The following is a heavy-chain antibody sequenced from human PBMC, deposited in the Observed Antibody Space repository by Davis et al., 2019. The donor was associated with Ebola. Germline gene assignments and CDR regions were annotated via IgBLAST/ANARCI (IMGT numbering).Heavy chain of an antibody. D-gene: IGHD3-3*01. CDR2: IKQDGSQK. J-gene: IGHJ4*02. Sequence: GESLKISCAASGFTFTSFWMTWVRQAPGKGLEWVAHIKQDGSQKYYVDSVKGRFTISRDNAKNTVYLQMNSLKDEDTGVYYCVRGTSDWRGLDYWGQGTLVPVS. V-gene: IGHV3-7*01. CDR3: VRGTSDWRGLDY. CDR1: GFTFTSFW.